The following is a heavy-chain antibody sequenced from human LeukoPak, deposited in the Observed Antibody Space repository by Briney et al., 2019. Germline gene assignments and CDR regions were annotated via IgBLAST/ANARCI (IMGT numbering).Heavy chain of an antibody. CDR3: ARAGGWLYSGAFDI. D-gene: IGHD5-24*01. J-gene: IGHJ3*02. CDR1: GYTFTSYD. V-gene: IGHV1-8*01. Sequence: ASVKVSCKASGYTFTSYDINWVRQATGQGLEWMGWMNPSSGNTGYAQKFQGRVTMTRNTISTAYMELSSLRSEDTAVYYCARAGGWLYSGAFDIWGQGTMVTVSS. CDR2: MNPSSGNT.